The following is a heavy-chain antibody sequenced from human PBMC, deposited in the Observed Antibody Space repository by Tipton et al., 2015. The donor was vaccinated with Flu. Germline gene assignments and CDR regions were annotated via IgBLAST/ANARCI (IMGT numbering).Heavy chain of an antibody. CDR2: MNPNSGNT. D-gene: IGHD5-18*01. Sequence: QSGAEVKKPGASVKVSCKASGYTFTSYDINWVRQATGQGLEWMGWMNPNSGNTGYAQKFQGRVTMTTDTSTSTAYMELRSLRSDDAAVYYCARERRYSYGYEVYFDYWGQGTLVTVSS. J-gene: IGHJ4*02. CDR1: GYTFTSYD. V-gene: IGHV1-8*01. CDR3: ARERRYSYGYEVYFDY.